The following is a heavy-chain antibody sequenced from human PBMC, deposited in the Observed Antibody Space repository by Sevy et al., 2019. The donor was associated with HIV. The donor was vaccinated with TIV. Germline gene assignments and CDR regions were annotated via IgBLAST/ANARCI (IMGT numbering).Heavy chain of an antibody. CDR1: GFTFSSYA. V-gene: IGHV3-23*01. J-gene: IGHJ6*02. D-gene: IGHD3-3*01. Sequence: GGSLRLSCAASGFTFSSYAMSWVRQAPGKGLEWVSAISGSGGSTYYADSVKGRFTISRDNSKNTLYLQMNSLRAEDTDVYYCAKVKRRFLEWPRAYGMDVWGQGTTVTVSS. CDR2: ISGSGGST. CDR3: AKVKRRFLEWPRAYGMDV.